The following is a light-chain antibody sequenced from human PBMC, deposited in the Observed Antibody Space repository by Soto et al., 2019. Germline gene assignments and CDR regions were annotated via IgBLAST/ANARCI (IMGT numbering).Light chain of an antibody. V-gene: IGKV3-11*01. Sequence: EIVLTQSPATLSLSPGERATLSCRASQSLSSYLAWYQQKPGQAPRLLIYDASTRATGIPARFSGSGSGTDFTLTISSLEPEDFAVYYCQQRSNWPPALTFGGGTKVEIK. CDR2: DAS. CDR3: QQRSNWPPALT. J-gene: IGKJ4*01. CDR1: QSLSSY.